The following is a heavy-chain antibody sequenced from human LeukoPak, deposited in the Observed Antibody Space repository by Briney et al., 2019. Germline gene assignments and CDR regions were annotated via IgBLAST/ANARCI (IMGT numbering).Heavy chain of an antibody. J-gene: IGHJ5*02. CDR1: GYTFISYG. CDR3: ARLGYCTNGVCYRKHNRLDP. V-gene: IGHV1-18*01. CDR2: ISGSNGYT. D-gene: IGHD2-8*01. Sequence: ASVEVSCKAFGYTFISYGVTWVRQAPGQGLEWMGWISGSNGYTNYAQNFQDRVAMTTDTSTNTAYMELRSLRSDDTAVYYCARLGYCTNGVCYRKHNRLDPWGQGTLVTVSP.